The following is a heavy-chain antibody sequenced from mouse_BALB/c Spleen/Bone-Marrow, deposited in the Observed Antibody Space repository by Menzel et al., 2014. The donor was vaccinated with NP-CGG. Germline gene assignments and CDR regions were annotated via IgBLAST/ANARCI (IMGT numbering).Heavy chain of an antibody. D-gene: IGHD1-1*01. CDR3: TRGPQFVITAVPTGIFDY. J-gene: IGHJ2*01. Sequence: EVHLVESGGGLVQPGGSMKLSCVASGFTFSNYWMNWVRQSPEKGLEWVAEIKLKSNNYATHYAESVKGRFTISRDDSKRSVYLQMNNLRGEDTGIYYCTRGPQFVITAVPTGIFDYWGQGTTLTVSS. CDR1: GFTFSNYW. V-gene: IGHV6-6*02. CDR2: IKLKSNNYAT.